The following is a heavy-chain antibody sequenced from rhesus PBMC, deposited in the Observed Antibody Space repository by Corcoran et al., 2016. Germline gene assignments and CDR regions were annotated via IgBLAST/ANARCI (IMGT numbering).Heavy chain of an antibody. V-gene: IGHV4-73*01. Sequence: QVTLQQWGEGLVKPSETPSLTCAVYGGSISCYYYWTWIRQPPGNGLDWIGNIEGNKVTKHYNPGVRNRVTISEDTSKKQFSLKLSCVTAADTDVYYCARNTITTRYGLDSWGQGVVVTVSS. D-gene: IGHD4-23*01. J-gene: IGHJ6*01. CDR1: GGSISCYYY. CDR3: ARNTITTRYGLDS. CDR2: IEGNKVTK.